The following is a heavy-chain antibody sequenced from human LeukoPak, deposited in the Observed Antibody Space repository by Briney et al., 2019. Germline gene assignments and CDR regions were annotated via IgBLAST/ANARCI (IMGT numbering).Heavy chain of an antibody. D-gene: IGHD7-27*01. CDR1: EFTFSNHW. CDR3: ARGRPGMGIVIDY. V-gene: IGHV3-7*01. Sequence: GGSLSLSCAASEFTFSNHWMSWVRQAPGKGVEWVANVKQEGSEKFYVDSVKGRFTIYRDNAKNSLYLQMNSLRAEDTAVYYCARGRPGMGIVIDYWGQGTLVTVS. CDR2: VKQEGSEK. J-gene: IGHJ4*02.